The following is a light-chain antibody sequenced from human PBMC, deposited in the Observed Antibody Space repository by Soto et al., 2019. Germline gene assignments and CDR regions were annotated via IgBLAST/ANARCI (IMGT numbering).Light chain of an antibody. CDR3: CSYTSISAYVV. J-gene: IGLJ2*01. Sequence: QSVLTQPASVSGSAGRSITISCTGASSDVGGYNYVSWYQQHPGKAPKLMIYDVSNRPSGVSNRFSGSKSGNTAPLTIAGLPDEDEVDDCDCSYTSISAYVVFGGGTKLTV. CDR1: SSDVGGYNY. V-gene: IGLV2-14*01. CDR2: DVS.